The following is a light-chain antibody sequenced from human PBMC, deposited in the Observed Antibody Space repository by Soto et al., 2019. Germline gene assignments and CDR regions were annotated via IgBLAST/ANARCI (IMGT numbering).Light chain of an antibody. V-gene: IGKV3-11*01. CDR2: EAS. CDR3: QQRADGVT. Sequence: EIVLTQSPATLSLSPGESVTLSCRASQSVNNFLAWYQQKLGQPPRLLIFEASIRATGIPARFSGGGSGTDFTLSISNLEPEDFAVYYCQQRADGVTFGGGTKVE. CDR1: QSVNNF. J-gene: IGKJ4*01.